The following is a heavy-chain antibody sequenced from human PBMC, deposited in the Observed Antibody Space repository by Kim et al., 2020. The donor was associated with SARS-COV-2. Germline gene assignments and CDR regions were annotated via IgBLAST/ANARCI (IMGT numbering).Heavy chain of an antibody. J-gene: IGHJ3*02. D-gene: IGHD2-15*01. Sequence: DSVKGRFTISRDNAKNSLYLQMNSLGAEDTAVYYCAGAYRGGPTIGAFDIWGQGTMVTVSS. CDR3: AGAYRGGPTIGAFDI. V-gene: IGHV3-7*01.